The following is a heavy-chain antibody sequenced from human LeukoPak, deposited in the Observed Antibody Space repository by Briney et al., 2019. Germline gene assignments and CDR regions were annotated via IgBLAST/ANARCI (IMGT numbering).Heavy chain of an antibody. CDR1: GYTLTELS. V-gene: IGHV1-2*06. D-gene: IGHD2-15*01. J-gene: IGHJ4*02. CDR2: INPNSGGT. CDR3: ATLSLGYCSGGSCRYFDY. Sequence: ASVKVSCKVSGYTLTELSLHWVRQAPGQGLEWMGQINPNSGGTIYAQNFQGRVTMTRDTSISTAYMELSRLRSDDTAVYYCATLSLGYCSGGSCRYFDYWGQGTLVTVSS.